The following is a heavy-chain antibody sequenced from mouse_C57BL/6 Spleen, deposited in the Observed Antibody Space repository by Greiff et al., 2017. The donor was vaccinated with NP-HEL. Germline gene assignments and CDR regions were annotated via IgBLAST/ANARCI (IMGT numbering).Heavy chain of an antibody. CDR3: ARLDSSGSFAY. J-gene: IGHJ3*01. CDR1: GYAFSSSW. V-gene: IGHV1-82*01. Sequence: LLESGPELVKPGASVKISCKASGYAFSSSWMNWVKQRPGKGLEWIGRIYPGDGDTNYNGKFKGKATLTADKSSSTAYMQLSSLTSEDSAVYFCARLDSSGSFAYWGQGTLVTVSA. CDR2: IYPGDGDT. D-gene: IGHD3-2*02.